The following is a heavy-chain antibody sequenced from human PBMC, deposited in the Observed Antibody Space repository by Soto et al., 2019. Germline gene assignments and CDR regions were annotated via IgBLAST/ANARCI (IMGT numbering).Heavy chain of an antibody. CDR1: GYTFTSYA. Sequence: QVQLVQSGAEVKKPGASVKVSCKASGYTFTSYAMHWVRQAPGQRLEWMGWINAGNGNTKYSQKFQGRVTITRDTSASTAYMELSSLRSEDTAVYYCARDMGFGLSDYWGQGTLVAVSS. CDR3: ARDMGFGLSDY. V-gene: IGHV1-3*01. D-gene: IGHD3-10*01. CDR2: INAGNGNT. J-gene: IGHJ4*02.